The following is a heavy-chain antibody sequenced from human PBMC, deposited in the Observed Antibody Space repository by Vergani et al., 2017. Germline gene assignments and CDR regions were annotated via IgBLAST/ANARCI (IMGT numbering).Heavy chain of an antibody. CDR3: TRGYYYDSSGYYYLDS. CDR1: GGSFSGYY. J-gene: IGHJ4*02. V-gene: IGHV4-34*01. Sequence: QVQLQQWGAGLLKPSETLSLTCAVYGGSFSGYYWSWIRQPPGKGLEWIGEINHSGSTNYNQSLKSRVTISVDTSKNQFSLKLSSVTAADTAVYYCTRGYYYDSSGYYYLDSWGEGTLVTVSS. D-gene: IGHD3-22*01. CDR2: INHSGST.